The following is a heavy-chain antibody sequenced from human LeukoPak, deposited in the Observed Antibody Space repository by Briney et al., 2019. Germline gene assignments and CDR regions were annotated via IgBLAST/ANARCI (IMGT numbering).Heavy chain of an antibody. CDR2: ISGSGGST. D-gene: IGHD1-26*01. Sequence: GGSLRLSCAASGFTFSSYAMSWVRQAPGKGLEWVSSISGSGGSTSYADSVKGRFTISRDNSKNTLYLQMNSLRVEDTAVYYCAKGDTTWELPHDYWGQGILVTVSS. CDR3: AKGDTTWELPHDY. CDR1: GFTFSSYA. J-gene: IGHJ4*02. V-gene: IGHV3-23*01.